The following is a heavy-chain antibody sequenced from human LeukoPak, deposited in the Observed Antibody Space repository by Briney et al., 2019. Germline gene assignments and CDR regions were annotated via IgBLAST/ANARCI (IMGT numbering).Heavy chain of an antibody. D-gene: IGHD3-22*01. J-gene: IGHJ4*02. V-gene: IGHV4-59*01. CDR3: ARGYYDSSGYPHLDY. CDR2: IYYSGST. CDR1: GGSIRSYC. Sequence: SETLSLTCTVSGGSIRSYCWSWIRQPPGKGLEWIGYIYYSGSTNYNPSLKSRVTISVDTSKNQFSLKLSSVTAADTAVYYCARGYYDSSGYPHLDYWGQGTLVTVSS.